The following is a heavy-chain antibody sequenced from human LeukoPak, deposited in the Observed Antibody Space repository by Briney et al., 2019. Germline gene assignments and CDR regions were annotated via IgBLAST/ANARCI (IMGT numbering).Heavy chain of an antibody. CDR2: IKQDGSNK. V-gene: IGHV3-7*01. D-gene: IGHD3-22*01. Sequence: PGGSLRLSCAASGFTFSSYWMSWVRQAPGKGLEWVANIKQDGSNKYYADSVKGRFTISRDNSKNTLYLQMNSLRAEDTAVYYCAKCLPPIHYYDSSGSSPVDVWGKGTTVTVSS. J-gene: IGHJ6*04. CDR3: AKCLPPIHYYDSSGSSPVDV. CDR1: GFTFSSYW.